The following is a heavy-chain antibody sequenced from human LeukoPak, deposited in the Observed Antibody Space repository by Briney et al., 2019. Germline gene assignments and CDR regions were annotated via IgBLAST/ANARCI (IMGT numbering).Heavy chain of an antibody. J-gene: IGHJ4*02. V-gene: IGHV1-8*01. CDR3: ASGVHVDGSGSYYLDY. Sequence: ASVKVSCXASGYTFTSSDINWVRQANGQGLEWMGWMNPNSGNTGYAQKFQGRATMTRNTSISTAYMELSSLRSEDTAVYYCASGVHVDGSGSYYLDYWGQGTLVTVSS. CDR2: MNPNSGNT. CDR1: GYTFTSSD. D-gene: IGHD3-10*01.